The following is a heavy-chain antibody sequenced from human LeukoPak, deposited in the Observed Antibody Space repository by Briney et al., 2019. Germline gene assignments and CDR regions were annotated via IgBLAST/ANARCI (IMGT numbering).Heavy chain of an antibody. J-gene: IGHJ6*03. CDR2: IKEDGSEK. CDR3: ARDPRESIAVAGTYMDV. D-gene: IGHD6-19*01. V-gene: IGHV3-7*01. CDR1: GFTFSSDW. Sequence: GGSLRLSCAASGFTFSSDWMSWVRQAPGEGLEWVANIKEDGSEKYYVDSVKGRFTISRDNAKNSLYLQMSSLRAEDTAVYYCARDPRESIAVAGTYMDVWGKGTTVTVSS.